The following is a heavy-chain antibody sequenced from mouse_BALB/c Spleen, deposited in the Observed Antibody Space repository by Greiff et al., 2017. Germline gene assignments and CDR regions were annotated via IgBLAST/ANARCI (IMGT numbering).Heavy chain of an antibody. CDR2: IYPGNSDT. J-gene: IGHJ1*01. V-gene: IGHV1-5*01. D-gene: IGHD2-4*01. CDR3: TRGATMITTTGYWYFDV. Sequence: VQLKQSGTVLARPGASVKMSCKASGYSFTSYWMHWVKQRPGQGLEWIGAIYPGNSDTSYNQKFKGKAKLTAVTSASTAYMELSSLTNEDSAVYYCTRGATMITTTGYWYFDVWGAGTTVTVSS. CDR1: GYSFTSYW.